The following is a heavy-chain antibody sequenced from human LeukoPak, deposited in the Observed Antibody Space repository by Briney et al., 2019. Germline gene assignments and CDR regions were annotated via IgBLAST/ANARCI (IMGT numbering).Heavy chain of an antibody. Sequence: GGSLRLSCAASGFIFGTYWMSWVRQAPGKGLEWVANIKEDGTESHYVDSVKGRFTISRDNAENSLYLQMNSVRAEDTAVYYCARGQRELLGAFDIWGQGTMVTVSS. CDR2: IKEDGTES. J-gene: IGHJ3*02. CDR1: GFIFGTYW. V-gene: IGHV3-7*01. D-gene: IGHD1-26*01. CDR3: ARGQRELLGAFDI.